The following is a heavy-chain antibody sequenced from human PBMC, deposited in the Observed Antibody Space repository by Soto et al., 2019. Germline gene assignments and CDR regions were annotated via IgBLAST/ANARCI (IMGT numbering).Heavy chain of an antibody. CDR2: ISAYNGNT. CDR3: ARGDTVTRRGHLTLDY. CDR1: GYTFTSYG. V-gene: IGHV1-18*01. J-gene: IGHJ4*02. D-gene: IGHD4-17*01. Sequence: VASVKVSCKASGYTFTSYGISWVRQAPGQGLEWMGWISAYNGNTNYAQKLQGRVTMTTDTSTSTAYMELRSLRSDDTAVYYCARGDTVTRRGHLTLDYWGQGTLVTVSS.